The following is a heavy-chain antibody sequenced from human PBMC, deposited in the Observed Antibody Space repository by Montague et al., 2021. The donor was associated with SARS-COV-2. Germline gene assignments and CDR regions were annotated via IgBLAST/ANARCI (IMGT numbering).Heavy chain of an antibody. CDR3: ARSAWGGYRDAFDI. CDR2: ISYDGSNK. D-gene: IGHD3-16*02. Sequence: SLRLSCAASGFTFSSYAMHWVRQAPGKGLEWVAVISYDGSNKYYXDSXKGRFTISRDNSKNTLYPQMNSLRAEDTAVYYCARSAWGGYRDAFDIWGQGTMVTVSS. J-gene: IGHJ3*02. V-gene: IGHV3-30-3*01. CDR1: GFTFSSYA.